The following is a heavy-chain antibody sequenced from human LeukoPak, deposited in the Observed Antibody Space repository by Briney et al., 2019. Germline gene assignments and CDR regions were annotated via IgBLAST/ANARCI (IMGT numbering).Heavy chain of an antibody. CDR2: IYHSGST. CDR3: ARDWSIGDAFDI. D-gene: IGHD3-16*01. V-gene: IGHV4-4*02. J-gene: IGHJ3*02. CDR1: GGSISSSNW. Sequence: SGTLSLTCAVSGGSISSSNWWSWVRQPPGKGLEWIGSIYHSGSTYYNPSLKSRVTISVDTSKNQFSLKLSSVAAADTAVYYCARDWSIGDAFDIWGQGTMVTVSS.